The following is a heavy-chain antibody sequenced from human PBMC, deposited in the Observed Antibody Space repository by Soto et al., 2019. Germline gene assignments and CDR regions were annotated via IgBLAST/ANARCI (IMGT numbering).Heavy chain of an antibody. D-gene: IGHD3-9*01. CDR2: IDWDDDK. CDR1: GFSLSTSGMC. CDR3: ARMARYDTRPRYFDWSTREYYYYYYGMDV. J-gene: IGHJ6*02. V-gene: IGHV2-70*01. Sequence: SGPTLVNPTQTLTLTCTFSGFSLSTSGMCVSWIRQPPGKALEWLALIDWDDDKYYSTSLKTRLTISKDTSKNQVVLTMTNMDPVDTATYYCARMARYDTRPRYFDWSTREYYYYYYGMDVWGQGTTVTVSS.